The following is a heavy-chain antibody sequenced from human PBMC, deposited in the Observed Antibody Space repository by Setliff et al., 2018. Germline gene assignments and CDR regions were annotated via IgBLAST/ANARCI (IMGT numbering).Heavy chain of an antibody. D-gene: IGHD2-2*02. CDR1: HQRRTR. V-gene: IGHV3-74*01. CDR2: IETDGRST. J-gene: IGHJ6*04. CDR3: AGKGYCSTTNCYSPI. Sequence: GGSLRLSWVHQRRTRMHWVRQAPGKGLVWVSAIETDGRSTSYADSVRGRFTISRDNAKNTLYLQMNSLRAEDTAVYYCAGKGYCSTTNCYSPIWGKGTTVTVSS.